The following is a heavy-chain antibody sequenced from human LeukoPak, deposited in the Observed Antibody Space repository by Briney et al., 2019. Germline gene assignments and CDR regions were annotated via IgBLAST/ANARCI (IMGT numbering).Heavy chain of an antibody. J-gene: IGHJ4*02. CDR1: GFTFSSYG. CDR3: AKDRGYSYGYLDY. Sequence: PGRSLRLSCAASGFTFSSYGMHWVRQAPGKGLEWVAVISYDGSNKYYADSVKGRFTISRDNSKNTLYLQMNSLRAEDTAVYYCAKDRGYSYGYLDYCGQGTLVTVSS. D-gene: IGHD5-18*01. V-gene: IGHV3-30*18. CDR2: ISYDGSNK.